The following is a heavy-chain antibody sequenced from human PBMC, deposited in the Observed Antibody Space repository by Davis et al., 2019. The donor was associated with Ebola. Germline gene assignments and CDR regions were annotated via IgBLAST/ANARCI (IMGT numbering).Heavy chain of an antibody. CDR1: GFTFRNYA. CDR2: TSHNERER. V-gene: IGHV3-30*04. J-gene: IGHJ4*02. CDR3: AKGVGIAAAGYFDY. Sequence: GESLKISCAASGFTFRNYAMHWVRQAPGKGLEWVAVTSHNERERFYGESVQGRFTISRDNSKNTLYLQMNSLRDEDTAVYYCAKGVGIAAAGYFDYWGQGTLVTVSS. D-gene: IGHD6-13*01.